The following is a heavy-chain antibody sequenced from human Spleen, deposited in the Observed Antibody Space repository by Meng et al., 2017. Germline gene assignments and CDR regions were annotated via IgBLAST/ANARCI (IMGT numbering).Heavy chain of an antibody. Sequence: SVKVSCKPSGYNFPDYWLHWVRQAPGQGLEWMGGINAVFGTTNYAQKFQGRVTITTDESTSTVYMELTRLTSEDTAVYFCARKAGNCISTTCYSLDYWGQGTLVTVSS. J-gene: IGHJ4*02. D-gene: IGHD2-2*01. V-gene: IGHV1-69*05. CDR2: INAVFGTT. CDR3: ARKAGNCISTTCYSLDY. CDR1: GYNFPDYW.